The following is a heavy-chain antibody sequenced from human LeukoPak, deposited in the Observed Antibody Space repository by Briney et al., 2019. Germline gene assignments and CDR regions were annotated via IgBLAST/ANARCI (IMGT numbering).Heavy chain of an antibody. V-gene: IGHV5-51*01. CDR3: ARVRTAVDLYYFDY. D-gene: IGHD2-21*02. CDR1: GYFFTNYW. CDR2: IHPGDPDT. Sequence: GESLKISCKGSGYFFTNYWIGWVRQMPGKGLEWMGIIHPGDPDTRYSPSFQGQVTISVDKSISTAYLQWSSLQASDTAMYYCARVRTAVDLYYFDYWGQGTLVTVSS. J-gene: IGHJ4*02.